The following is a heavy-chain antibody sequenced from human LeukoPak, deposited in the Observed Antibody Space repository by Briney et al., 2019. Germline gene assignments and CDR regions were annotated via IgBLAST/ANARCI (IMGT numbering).Heavy chain of an antibody. D-gene: IGHD1-26*01. CDR2: IYYSGST. V-gene: IGHV4-39*07. CDR1: GGSISSSSYY. J-gene: IGHJ3*02. Sequence: SETLSLTCTVSGGSISSSSYYWGWIRQPPGKGLEWIGSIYYSGSTYYNPSLKSRVTISVDTSKNQFSLKLSSVTAADTAVYYCAREGILADSGRSTSSYAFDIWGQGTMVTVSS. CDR3: AREGILADSGRSTSSYAFDI.